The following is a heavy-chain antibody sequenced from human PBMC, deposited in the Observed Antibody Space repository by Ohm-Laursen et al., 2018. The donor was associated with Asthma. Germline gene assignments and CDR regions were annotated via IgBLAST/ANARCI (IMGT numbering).Heavy chain of an antibody. CDR3: AREGRYCSSTSCYHFYYYYGMDV. D-gene: IGHD2-2*01. CDR2: ISYDGSNK. V-gene: IGHV3-30-3*01. Sequence: SLRLSCAASGFTFSSYAMHWVRQAPGKGLEWVAVISYDGSNKYYADSVKGRFTISRDNSKNTLYLQMNSLRAEDTAVYYCAREGRYCSSTSCYHFYYYYGMDVWGQGTTVTVSS. CDR1: GFTFSSYA. J-gene: IGHJ6*02.